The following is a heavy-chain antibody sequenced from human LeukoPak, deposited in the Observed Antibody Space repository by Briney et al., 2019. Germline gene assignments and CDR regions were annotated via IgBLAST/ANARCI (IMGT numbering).Heavy chain of an antibody. D-gene: IGHD6-19*01. CDR2: IIPIFGTA. J-gene: IGHJ4*02. V-gene: IGHV1-69*13. CDR3: ARDQYSSGWYDY. Sequence: ASVKVSCKASGGTFSSYAISWVRQAPGQGLEWMGGIIPIFGTANYAQKFQGRVTITADESTSTAYMEPSSLRSEDTAVYYCARDQYSSGWYDYWGQGTLVTVSS. CDR1: GGTFSSYA.